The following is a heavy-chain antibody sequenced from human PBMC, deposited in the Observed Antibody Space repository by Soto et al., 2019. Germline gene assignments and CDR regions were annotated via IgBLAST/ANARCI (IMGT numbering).Heavy chain of an antibody. J-gene: IGHJ6*02. CDR1: GYNFASYW. V-gene: IGHV5-10-1*01. D-gene: IGHD5-12*01. CDR2: IDPTDSYT. Sequence: GESLKISCKGSGYNFASYWNNWVRQVPGKGLEWMGSIDPTDSYTNYNPSFEGHVTLSADKSISTVYLQWSSLRASNTATYVCARRLSGAKNGYNMYYFHGLDVWGQGTTVTVSS. CDR3: ARRLSGAKNGYNMYYFHGLDV.